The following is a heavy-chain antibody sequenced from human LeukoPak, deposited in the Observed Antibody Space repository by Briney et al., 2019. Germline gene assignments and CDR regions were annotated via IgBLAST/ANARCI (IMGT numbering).Heavy chain of an antibody. CDR2: ITGSGDYT. CDR1: GFIFSTYG. Sequence: PGQSLRLSCAASGFIFSTYGMSWGRQAPGKGLEGVSGITGSGDYTHHVDSVKGRFTISRDNSKNTLFLQMNSLRVEDTAVYYCPRAYGNSGYYQLPIDYWGQGILVTVSS. D-gene: IGHD3-22*01. V-gene: IGHV3-23*01. J-gene: IGHJ4*02. CDR3: PRAYGNSGYYQLPIDY.